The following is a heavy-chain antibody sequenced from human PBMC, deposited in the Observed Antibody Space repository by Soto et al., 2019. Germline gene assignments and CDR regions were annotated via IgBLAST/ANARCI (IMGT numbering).Heavy chain of an antibody. Sequence: QLQLQESGPGLVKPSETLSLTCTVSGGSISSSSYYWGWIRQPPGKGLEWIGSIYYSGSTYYNPSLKSRVTISVDTSKNQFSLKLSSVTAADTAVYYCASGGPSGLYDYWGQGTLVTVSS. CDR3: ASGGPSGLYDY. CDR2: IYYSGST. J-gene: IGHJ4*02. CDR1: GGSISSSSYY. V-gene: IGHV4-39*01. D-gene: IGHD6-19*01.